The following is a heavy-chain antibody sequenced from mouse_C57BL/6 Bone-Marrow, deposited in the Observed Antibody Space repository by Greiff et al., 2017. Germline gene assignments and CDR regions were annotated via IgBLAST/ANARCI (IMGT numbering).Heavy chain of an antibody. CDR2: INPSSGYT. V-gene: IGHV1-4*01. Sequence: QVQLKESGAELARPGASVKMSCKASGYTFTSYTMHWVKQRPGQGLEWIGYINPSSGYTKYNQKFKDKATLTADKSSSTAYMQLSSLTSEDSAVYYCARYPFTTVVATDWYFDVWGTGTTVTVSS. J-gene: IGHJ1*03. D-gene: IGHD1-1*01. CDR1: GYTFTSYT. CDR3: ARYPFTTVVATDWYFDV.